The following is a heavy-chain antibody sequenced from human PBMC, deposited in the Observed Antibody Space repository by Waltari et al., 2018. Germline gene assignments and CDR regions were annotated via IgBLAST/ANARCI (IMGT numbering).Heavy chain of an antibody. Sequence: EVQLVESGGGLVQPGGSLRLSCAASGFTFDDFAMHWVRLVAGRGLECVSAISGNGGTIAYADSVKGRFTISRDNTKSSLHLQMHSLRTEDTAVYYCAKDMRLRGILITSVDFWGQGIPVTVSS. D-gene: IGHD3-10*01. CDR2: ISGNGGTI. CDR3: AKDMRLRGILITSVDF. J-gene: IGHJ4*02. V-gene: IGHV3-9*01. CDR1: GFTFDDFA.